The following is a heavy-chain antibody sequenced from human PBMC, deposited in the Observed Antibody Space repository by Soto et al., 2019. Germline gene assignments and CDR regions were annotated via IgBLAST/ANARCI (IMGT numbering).Heavy chain of an antibody. CDR2: VWYDGTNK. J-gene: IGHJ4*02. CDR1: GFIFSDYG. D-gene: IGHD5-12*01. V-gene: IGHV3-33*01. Sequence: GGSLRLSCVASGFIFSDYGMHWVRQAPGKGLEYVAVVWYDGTNKYYADFVKGRFTISRDNSKNTLYLQMNSLRVDDTAVYYCARGPIVANLDYWGQGTLVTVSS. CDR3: ARGPIVANLDY.